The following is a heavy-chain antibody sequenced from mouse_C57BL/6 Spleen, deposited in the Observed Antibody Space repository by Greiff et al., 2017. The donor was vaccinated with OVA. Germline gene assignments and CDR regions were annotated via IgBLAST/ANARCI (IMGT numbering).Heavy chain of an antibody. V-gene: IGHV3-6*01. D-gene: IGHD2-2*01. Sequence: DVQLQESGPGLVKPSQSLSLTCSVTGYSITSGYYWNWIRQFPGNELEWMGYISYDGSNNYNPSLKNQIAITRDTSKNQFFLKLNSVTTEDTATYYCASEVGWLRLAYWGQGTLVTVSA. CDR1: GYSITSGYY. CDR2: ISYDGSN. J-gene: IGHJ3*01. CDR3: ASEVGWLRLAY.